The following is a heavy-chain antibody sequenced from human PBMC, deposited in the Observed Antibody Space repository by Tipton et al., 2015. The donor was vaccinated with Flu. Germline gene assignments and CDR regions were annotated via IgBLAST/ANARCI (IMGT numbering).Heavy chain of an antibody. CDR2: LYYSGST. V-gene: IGHV4-31*03. CDR1: GGSVSSGGYY. J-gene: IGHJ6*02. Sequence: TLSLTCTVSGGSVSSGGYYWSWNRQHTGKGLEWIGNLYYSGSTYYNPYIKSRVTIKLDTYKNPFTLKLSSVTAADTAVYYCASAGSTGYYYNGLDVWGQGTTVTVSS. CDR3: ASAGSTGYYYNGLDV. D-gene: IGHD4-11*01.